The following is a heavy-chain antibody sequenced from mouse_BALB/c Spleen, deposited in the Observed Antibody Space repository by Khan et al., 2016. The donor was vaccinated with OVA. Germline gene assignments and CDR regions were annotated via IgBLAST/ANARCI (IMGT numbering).Heavy chain of an antibody. D-gene: IGHD2-14*01. J-gene: IGHJ3*01. CDR2: IYPGDGDT. CDR3: ARSGYDYFAY. CDR1: GYAFSSYW. Sequence: QVQLQQPGAELVRPGSSVKISCKASGYAFSSYWMNWVKQRPGQGLEWIGQIYPGDGDTKYNGKFKGKVTLTAEKSASTAYMQLSSLTSEDSAVYFCARSGYDYFAYWGQGTLVTVSA. V-gene: IGHV1-80*01.